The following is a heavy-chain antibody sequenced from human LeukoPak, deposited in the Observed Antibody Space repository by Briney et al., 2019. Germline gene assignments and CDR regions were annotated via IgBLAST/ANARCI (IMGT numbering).Heavy chain of an antibody. D-gene: IGHD4-17*01. V-gene: IGHV1-69*05. J-gene: IGHJ5*02. CDR2: IMPLFGTA. CDR1: GGTFNNSA. Sequence: GASVKVSCKTSGGTFNNSAISWVRQAPGQGLEWLGGIMPLFGTAGYAQKFQGRVTITKDESTRTVYLELTSLTFDDTAVYYCARDVHGDYGSDWFDPWGQGTLVSVSS. CDR3: ARDVHGDYGSDWFDP.